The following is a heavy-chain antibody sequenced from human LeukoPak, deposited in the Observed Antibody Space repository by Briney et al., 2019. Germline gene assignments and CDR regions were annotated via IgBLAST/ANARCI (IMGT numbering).Heavy chain of an antibody. V-gene: IGHV3-23*01. J-gene: IGHJ4*02. CDR1: GFAFSSYP. Sequence: GVSLGLSCAASGFAFSSYPMTWVRQAPGKGLEWVSTIGSSNGDTHYADSVNGRFTISRDNSKNAEYLQMKSLRAESTAVYYCAKYYSTSGSAGGRVFDYWGQGTLVTVSS. CDR3: AKYYSTSGSAGGRVFDY. CDR2: IGSSNGDT. D-gene: IGHD3-10*01.